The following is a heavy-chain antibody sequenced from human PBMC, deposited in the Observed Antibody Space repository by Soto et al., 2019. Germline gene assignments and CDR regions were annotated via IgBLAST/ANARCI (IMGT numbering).Heavy chain of an antibody. CDR1: GYSFTTYW. D-gene: IGHD1-26*01. V-gene: IGHV5-51*01. CDR3: ARHSGYSGSYYSNY. J-gene: IGHJ4*02. CDR2: IYPGDSGT. Sequence: PGESLKISCTGSGYSFTTYWIGWVRQMPGKGLEWMGIIYPGDSGTRYSPSFKGQVTISADKSISTAYLQWSSLKASDTAMYNCARHSGYSGSYYSNYWGQGTLVTVSS.